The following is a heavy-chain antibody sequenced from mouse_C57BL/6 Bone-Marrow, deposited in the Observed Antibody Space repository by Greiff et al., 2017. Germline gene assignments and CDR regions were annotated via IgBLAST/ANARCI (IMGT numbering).Heavy chain of an antibody. Sequence: QVQLKQSGPGLVQPSQSLSITCTVSGFSLTSYGVHWVRQSPGKGLEWLGVIWSGGSTDYNAAFISRLSISKDNSKSQVFFKMNSLQADDTAIYYCAKKATSYYDYEFAYWGQGTLVTVSA. CDR1: GFSLTSYG. D-gene: IGHD2-4*01. J-gene: IGHJ3*01. CDR2: IWSGGST. V-gene: IGHV2-4*01. CDR3: AKKATSYYDYEFAY.